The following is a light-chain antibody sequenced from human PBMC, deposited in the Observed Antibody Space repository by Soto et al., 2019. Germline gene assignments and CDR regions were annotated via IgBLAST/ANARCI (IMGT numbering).Light chain of an antibody. V-gene: IGKV3-11*01. J-gene: IGKJ5*01. CDR1: QSVSSY. CDR2: DAS. CDR3: QQHSYLIT. Sequence: EIVLTQSPATLSLSPGERATLSCRASQSVSSYLAWYQQKPGQPPRLLIYDASNRATGIPARFSGSGSGTDFTLTISSLEPEDFAFYYCQQHSYLITFGQGTRLEIK.